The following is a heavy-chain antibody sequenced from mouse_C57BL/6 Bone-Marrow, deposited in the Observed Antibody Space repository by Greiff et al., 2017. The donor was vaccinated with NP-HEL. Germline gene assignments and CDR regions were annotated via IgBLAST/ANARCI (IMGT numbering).Heavy chain of an antibody. J-gene: IGHJ2*01. V-gene: IGHV14-4*01. Sequence: VHVKQSGAELVRPGASVKLSCTASGFNIKDDYMHWVKQRPEQGLEWIGWIDPENGDTEYASKFQGKATITADTSSNTAYLQLSSLTSEDTAVYYCTTTPYFDYWGQGTTLTVSS. CDR2: IDPENGDT. CDR3: TTTPYFDY. CDR1: GFNIKDDY.